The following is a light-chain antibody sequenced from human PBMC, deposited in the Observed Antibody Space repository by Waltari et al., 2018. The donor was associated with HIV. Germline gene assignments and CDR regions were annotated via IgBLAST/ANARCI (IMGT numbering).Light chain of an antibody. CDR2: DVS. Sequence: QSALTQPASVSGSPGPSLAISCTGTSSSVGGYNYVSWYQQHPGKAPKLMIYDVSKRPSGVSNRFSGSKSGNTASLTISGLQAEDEADYYCCSYAGSSTWVFGGGTKLTVL. V-gene: IGLV2-23*02. CDR1: SSSVGGYNY. J-gene: IGLJ3*02. CDR3: CSYAGSSTWV.